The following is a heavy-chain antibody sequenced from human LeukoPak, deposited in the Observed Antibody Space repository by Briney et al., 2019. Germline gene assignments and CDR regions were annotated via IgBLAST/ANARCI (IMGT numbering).Heavy chain of an antibody. D-gene: IGHD2-2*01. CDR1: GYTFTSYG. J-gene: IGHJ4*02. V-gene: IGHV1-18*01. CDR3: ARDINSYCSSTSCYDRFDY. CDR2: ISAYNGNT. Sequence: AASVKVSCKASGYTFTSYGISWVRQAPGQGLEWMGWISAYNGNTNYAQKPQGRVTMTTDTSTSTAYMELRSLRSDDTAVYYCARDINSYCSSTSCYDRFDYWGQGTLVTVSS.